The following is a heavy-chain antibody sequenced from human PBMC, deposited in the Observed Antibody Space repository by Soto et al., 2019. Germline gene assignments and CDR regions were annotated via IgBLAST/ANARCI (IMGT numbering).Heavy chain of an antibody. Sequence: QVQLQESGPGLVKPSETLSLTCTVSGGSISSYYWSWIRQPPGKGLEWIGYIYYSGSTNYNPSLQSRVTISVDTSKNQFSLKLSSVTAADTAVYYCARDLSYSGYETGQPFDYWGQGTLVTVSS. CDR1: GGSISSYY. V-gene: IGHV4-59*01. CDR2: IYYSGST. D-gene: IGHD5-12*01. J-gene: IGHJ4*02. CDR3: ARDLSYSGYETGQPFDY.